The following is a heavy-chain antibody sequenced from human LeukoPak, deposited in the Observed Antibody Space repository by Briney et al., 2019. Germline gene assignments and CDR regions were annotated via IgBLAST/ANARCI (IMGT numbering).Heavy chain of an antibody. J-gene: IGHJ6*02. Sequence: SETLSLTCTVSGGSISSYYWSWIREPPGKGLEWIGYIYYSGSTNYNPSLKSRVTISVDTSKNQFSLKLSSVTAADTAVYYCARGHRGYYGSGVAHLKESNYYYYYGMDVWGQGTTVTVSS. CDR2: IYYSGST. D-gene: IGHD3-10*01. CDR1: GGSISSYY. V-gene: IGHV4-59*01. CDR3: ARGHRGYYGSGVAHLKESNYYYYYGMDV.